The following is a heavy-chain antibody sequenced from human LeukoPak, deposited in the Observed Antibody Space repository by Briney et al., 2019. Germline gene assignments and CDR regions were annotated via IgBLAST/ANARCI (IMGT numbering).Heavy chain of an antibody. CDR1: GFTLSSYW. CDR2: INRDGSEK. CDR3: AKGLRFSAMAGFDY. J-gene: IGHJ4*02. Sequence: GGSLRLSCAASGFTLSSYWMSWVRQAPGKGLEWVANINRDGSEKYYVDSVKGRFTISRDNSKNTLYLQMNSLRAEDTAVYYCAKGLRFSAMAGFDYWGQGTLVTVSS. V-gene: IGHV3-7*05. D-gene: IGHD5-18*01.